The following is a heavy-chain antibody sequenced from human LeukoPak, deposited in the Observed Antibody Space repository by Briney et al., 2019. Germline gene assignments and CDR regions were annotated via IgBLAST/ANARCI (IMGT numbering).Heavy chain of an antibody. Sequence: SETLSLTCTVSGASIRSGDYYWSWIRQPPGKGLEWIGYIYDSGSTYYNPSLKSRITISVDTSKNQFSLKLSSVTAADTAVYYCARRRSTTKNFDYWGQGTLVAVSS. J-gene: IGHJ4*02. V-gene: IGHV4-30-4*01. CDR3: ARRRSTTKNFDY. CDR1: GASIRSGDYY. D-gene: IGHD2-2*01. CDR2: IYDSGST.